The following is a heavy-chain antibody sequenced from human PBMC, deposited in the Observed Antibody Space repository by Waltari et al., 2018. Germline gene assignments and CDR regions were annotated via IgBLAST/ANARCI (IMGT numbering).Heavy chain of an antibody. CDR2: IYSGGST. J-gene: IGHJ4*02. CDR3: ARVGLEQQLVRSYFDY. Sequence: EVQLVESGGGLIQPGGSLRLSCAASGFTVSSNYMSWVRQAPGKGLEWVSVIYSGGSTYHADSVKGRFTISRDNSKNTLYLQMNSLRAEDTAVYYCARVGLEQQLVRSYFDYWGQGTLVTVSS. D-gene: IGHD6-13*01. V-gene: IGHV3-53*01. CDR1: GFTVSSNY.